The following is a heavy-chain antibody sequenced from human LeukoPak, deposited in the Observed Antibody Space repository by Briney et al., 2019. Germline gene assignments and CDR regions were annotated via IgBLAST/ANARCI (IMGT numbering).Heavy chain of an antibody. Sequence: PGSSVKVSCKASGVTFSSYAISWVRQAPGQGLEWMGGIIPIFGTANYAQKFQGRVTITADESTSTAYMELSSLRSEDTAVYYCASAFPDSSGYYGGYWGQGTQVTVSS. D-gene: IGHD3-22*01. J-gene: IGHJ4*02. CDR1: GVTFSSYA. V-gene: IGHV1-69*01. CDR3: ASAFPDSSGYYGGY. CDR2: IIPIFGTA.